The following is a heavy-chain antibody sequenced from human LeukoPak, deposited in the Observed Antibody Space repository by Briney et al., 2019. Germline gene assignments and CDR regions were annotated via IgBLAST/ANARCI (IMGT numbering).Heavy chain of an antibody. J-gene: IGHJ1*01. CDR3: AGGAYYYDSRRNFQH. Sequence: PSETLTLTCAVYGGSFSGYYWSWIRQPPGKGLEWIGEINHSGSTNYNPSLKSRVTISVDTSKNQFSLKLSSVTAADTAVYYCAGGAYYYDSRRNFQHWGQGTLVTVSS. CDR2: INHSGST. CDR1: GGSFSGYY. D-gene: IGHD3-22*01. V-gene: IGHV4-34*01.